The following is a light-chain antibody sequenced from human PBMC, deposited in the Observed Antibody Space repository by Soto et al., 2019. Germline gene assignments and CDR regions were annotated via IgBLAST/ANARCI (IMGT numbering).Light chain of an antibody. CDR1: QSLSSY. V-gene: IGKV3-15*01. CDR2: GAS. J-gene: IGKJ1*01. Sequence: EIVLTQSPGTLSLSPGERATLSCRASQSLSSYLAWYQQKPGQAPRLLIYGASTRATGLPARFSGSGSGTEFTLIISSLQSEDSAVYYCQQYNSWLWTFGQGTKVDIK. CDR3: QQYNSWLWT.